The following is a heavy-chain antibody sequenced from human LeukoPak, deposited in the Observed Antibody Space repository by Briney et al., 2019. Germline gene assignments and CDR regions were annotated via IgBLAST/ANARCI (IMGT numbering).Heavy chain of an antibody. V-gene: IGHV1-2*02. D-gene: IGHD2-2*01. Sequence: ASVKVSCKASGYTFTGYYMHWVRQAPGQGLEWMGWINPNSGGTNYAQKFQGRVTMTRDTSISTAYMELSRLRSDDTAVYHCARAAGGYCSSTSCLDYWGQGTLVTVSS. CDR3: ARAAGGYCSSTSCLDY. CDR1: GYTFTGYY. CDR2: INPNSGGT. J-gene: IGHJ4*02.